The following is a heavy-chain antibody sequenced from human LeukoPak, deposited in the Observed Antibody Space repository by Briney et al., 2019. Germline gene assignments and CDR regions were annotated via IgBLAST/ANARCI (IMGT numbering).Heavy chain of an antibody. CDR1: GFTFSSYA. J-gene: IGHJ4*02. Sequence: PGGSLRLSCAASGFTFSSYAMSWVRQAPGKGLEWVSAISGSGGSTYYAGSVKGRFTISRDNSKNTLYLQMNSLRAEDTAVYYCAKNGGWSSRGETFDHWGQGTLVTVSS. CDR2: ISGSGGST. D-gene: IGHD6-19*01. CDR3: AKNGGWSSRGETFDH. V-gene: IGHV3-23*01.